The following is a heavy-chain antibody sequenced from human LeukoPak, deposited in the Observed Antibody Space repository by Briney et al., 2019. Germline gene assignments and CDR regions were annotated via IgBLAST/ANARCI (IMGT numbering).Heavy chain of an antibody. CDR3: ARSLNYYGPGSFLLGY. Sequence: SETLSLTCAVSGGSISSSNWWSWVRQPPGKGLEWIGEINHSGSTNYNPSLKSRVTISVDTSKNQFSLKLSSVTAADTAVYYCARSLNYYGPGSFLLGYWGQGTLVTVSS. V-gene: IGHV4-4*02. D-gene: IGHD3-10*01. CDR2: INHSGST. J-gene: IGHJ4*02. CDR1: GGSISSSNW.